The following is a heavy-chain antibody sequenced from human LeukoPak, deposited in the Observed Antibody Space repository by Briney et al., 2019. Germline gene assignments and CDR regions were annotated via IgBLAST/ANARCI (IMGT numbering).Heavy chain of an antibody. J-gene: IGHJ4*02. V-gene: IGHV5-10-1*01. D-gene: IGHD2-2*01. CDR3: ARCRSTSCYDFDY. CDR1: GYSFTSYW. CDR2: IDPSDSYT. Sequence: KIGESLKISCKGSGYSFTSYWISWVRQMPGKGLEWMGRIDPSDSYTNYSPSFQGHVTISADKSISTAYLQWSSLKASDTAMYYCARCRSTSCYDFDYWGQGTLVTVSS.